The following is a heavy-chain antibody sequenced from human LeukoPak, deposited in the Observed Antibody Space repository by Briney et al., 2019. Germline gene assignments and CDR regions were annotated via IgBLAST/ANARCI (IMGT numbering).Heavy chain of an antibody. V-gene: IGHV3-53*01. CDR3: ARSRTTVARDAFDI. J-gene: IGHJ3*02. CDR2: IYSGGST. D-gene: IGHD4-23*01. Sequence: GGSLRLSCAASGFTVSSNYMSWVRQAPGKGLEWVSVIYSGGSTYYADSVKGRFTISRDNSKNTLYLQMNSLRAEDTAVYYCARSRTTVARDAFDIWGQGTMVTVSS. CDR1: GFTVSSNY.